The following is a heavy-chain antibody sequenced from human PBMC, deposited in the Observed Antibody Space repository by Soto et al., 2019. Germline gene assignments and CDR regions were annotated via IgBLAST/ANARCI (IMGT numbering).Heavy chain of an antibody. J-gene: IGHJ5*02. D-gene: IGHD3-16*01. V-gene: IGHV3-74*01. CDR1: GFPFSHYW. CDR3: TSDTFGLRDT. Sequence: PGGSLRLSCAASGFPFSHYWMHWVRQTPGKGLVWVSRINPAGTITNYADSVEGRFTISRDNADSALFLQMNSLSAEDTAIYYCTSDTFGLRDTWGQGTLGTVSS. CDR2: INPAGTIT.